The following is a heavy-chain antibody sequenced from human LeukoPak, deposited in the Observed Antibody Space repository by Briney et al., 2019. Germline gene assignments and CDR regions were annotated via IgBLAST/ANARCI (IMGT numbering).Heavy chain of an antibody. Sequence: ASVKVSCKASGYTFTSYGISWVRQAPGQGLEWMGWICAYNGNTNYAQKLQGRVTMTTDTSTSTAYMELRSLRSDDTAVYYCARPAYDFWSGYPPRAYYYYMDVWGKGTTVTVSS. J-gene: IGHJ6*03. V-gene: IGHV1-18*01. CDR3: ARPAYDFWSGYPPRAYYYYMDV. CDR2: ICAYNGNT. D-gene: IGHD3-3*01. CDR1: GYTFTSYG.